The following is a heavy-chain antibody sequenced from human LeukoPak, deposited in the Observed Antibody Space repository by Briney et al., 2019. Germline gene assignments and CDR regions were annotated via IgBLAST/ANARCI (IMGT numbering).Heavy chain of an antibody. D-gene: IGHD5-12*01. CDR3: ARTSGLRSTYFDY. Sequence: GGSLRLSCAPSVFTFSSYSMNWVPQAPGEGLESGSYISISSNTIYYADSVKGRFTISRDNAKNSLYLQMNSLRAEDTAVYYCARTSGLRSTYFDYWGQGTLVTVSS. J-gene: IGHJ4*02. CDR2: ISISSNTI. V-gene: IGHV3-48*01. CDR1: VFTFSSYS.